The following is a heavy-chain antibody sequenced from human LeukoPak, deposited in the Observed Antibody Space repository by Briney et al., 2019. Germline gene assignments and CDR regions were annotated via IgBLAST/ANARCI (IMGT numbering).Heavy chain of an antibody. CDR2: VFSRGTT. CDR3: ARGWFGAYYYYYGMDV. Sequence: SETLSLTCTVSGASMNNYYWSWIRQSPEKGLEWLGFVFSRGTTNLNPSFKSRLIMSIDTSKNQFSLKLSSVTAADTAVYYCARGWFGAYYYYYGMDVWGQGTTVTVSS. CDR1: GASMNNYY. V-gene: IGHV4-4*07. D-gene: IGHD3-10*01. J-gene: IGHJ6*02.